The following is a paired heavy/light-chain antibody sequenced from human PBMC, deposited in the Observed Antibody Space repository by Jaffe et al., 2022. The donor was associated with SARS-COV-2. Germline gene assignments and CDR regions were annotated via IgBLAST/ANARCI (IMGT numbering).Heavy chain of an antibody. CDR2: INPNSGGT. Sequence: QVQLVQSGAEVKKPGASVKVSCKASGYTFTGYYMHWVRQAPGQGLEWMGRINPNSGGTNYAQKFQGRVTMTRDTSISTAYMELSRLRSDDTAVYYCARRMKRVELRGTGYYYGMDVWGQGTTVTVSS. CDR3: ARRMKRVELRGTGYYYGMDV. J-gene: IGHJ6*02. CDR1: GYTFTGYY. V-gene: IGHV1-2*06. D-gene: IGHD1-7*01.
Light chain of an antibody. CDR2: AAS. V-gene: IGKV1-16*02. Sequence: DIQMTQSPSSLSASVGDRVTITCRASQGISNYLAWFQQKPGKAPKSLIYAASSLQSGVPSKFSGSGSGTDFTLTISSLQPEDFATYYCQQYNSYPHTFGQGTKLEIK. J-gene: IGKJ2*01. CDR1: QGISNY. CDR3: QQYNSYPHT.